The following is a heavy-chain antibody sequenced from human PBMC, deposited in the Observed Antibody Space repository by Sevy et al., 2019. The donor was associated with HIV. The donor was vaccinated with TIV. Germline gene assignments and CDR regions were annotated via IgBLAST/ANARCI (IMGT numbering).Heavy chain of an antibody. D-gene: IGHD3-16*01. Sequence: GGSLRLSCAASGFTFSSYAMHWVRQAPGKGLEWVAVISYDGSNKYYADSVKGRFTISRDNSKNTLYLQMNSLRAEDTAVYYCARDRKGGDAFDIWGLGTMVTVSS. CDR3: ARDRKGGDAFDI. V-gene: IGHV3-30-3*01. J-gene: IGHJ3*02. CDR2: ISYDGSNK. CDR1: GFTFSSYA.